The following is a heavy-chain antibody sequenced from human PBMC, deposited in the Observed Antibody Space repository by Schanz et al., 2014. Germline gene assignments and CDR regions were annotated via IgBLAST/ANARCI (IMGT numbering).Heavy chain of an antibody. CDR1: GFTFNFYG. CDR3: ARDAVTSVLTPGFYY. Sequence: AQVVESGGGVVQPGRSLRLSCAASGFTFNFYGIHWVRQAPGKGLEWVANIKQDGSEKYYVDSVKGRFTISRDNAKKSLYLRMNSLRAEDTAVYYCARDAVTSVLTPGFYYWGQGTLVTVSS. V-gene: IGHV3-7*01. J-gene: IGHJ4*02. CDR2: IKQDGSEK. D-gene: IGHD4-17*01.